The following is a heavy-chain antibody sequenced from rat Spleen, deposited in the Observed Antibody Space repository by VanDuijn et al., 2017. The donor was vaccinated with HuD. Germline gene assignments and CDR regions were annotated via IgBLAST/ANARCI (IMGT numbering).Heavy chain of an antibody. Sequence: EVQLVESGGGLVQPGRSLKLSCVASGFTFNNYWMTWIRQAPKKGLEWVATIIYDGSRTYYRDSVKGRFTISRDNAISTLYLQMNSLRSEDTATYYCIRNWDYWGQGVMVTVSS. CDR1: GFTFNNYW. CDR2: IIYDGSRT. D-gene: IGHD5-1*01. CDR3: IRNWDY. V-gene: IGHV5-31*01. J-gene: IGHJ2*01.